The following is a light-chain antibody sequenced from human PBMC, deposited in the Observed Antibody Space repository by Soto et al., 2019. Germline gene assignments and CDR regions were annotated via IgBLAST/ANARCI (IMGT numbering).Light chain of an antibody. V-gene: IGKV3-11*01. CDR1: QSVTTY. Sequence: EIVLTQSPATLSSSPGERATLSCRASQSVTTYLAWYQQRPGQAPRLLSYDTSSRATGIPSRFSGSGSGTDFTLTISSLEPEDFAVYYGQQHVTFGPGTRVDFK. CDR3: QQHVT. J-gene: IGKJ3*01. CDR2: DTS.